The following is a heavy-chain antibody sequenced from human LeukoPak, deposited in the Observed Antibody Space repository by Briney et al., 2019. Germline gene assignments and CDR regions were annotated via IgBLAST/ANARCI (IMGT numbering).Heavy chain of an antibody. CDR1: GGSFSTYY. Sequence: SETLSLTCAVYGGSFSTYYWSWIRQSPGKGLEWIAEINHRGDTNYNPSVKGRVTISVDTSKNQFSLKVRSLTAADTAVYYYARGPTISETGYFDFWGQGTLVTVSS. CDR2: INHRGDT. V-gene: IGHV4-34*01. D-gene: IGHD1-1*01. J-gene: IGHJ4*03. CDR3: ARGPTISETGYFDF.